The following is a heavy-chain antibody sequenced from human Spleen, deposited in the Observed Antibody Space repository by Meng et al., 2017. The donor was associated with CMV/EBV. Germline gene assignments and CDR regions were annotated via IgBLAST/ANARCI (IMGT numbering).Heavy chain of an antibody. V-gene: IGHV4-59*11. Sequence: GSLRLSCSISGGSIGTRYWNWIRQSPEKGLEWIGHFYYRGGTKYNPSLTSRLTISVDTSKNHFSLRLTSVTAADTAVYYCARASRTGSYYDYWGPGTLVTVPS. J-gene: IGHJ4*02. CDR3: ARASRTGSYYDY. D-gene: IGHD2-8*02. CDR1: GGSIGTRY. CDR2: FYYRGGT.